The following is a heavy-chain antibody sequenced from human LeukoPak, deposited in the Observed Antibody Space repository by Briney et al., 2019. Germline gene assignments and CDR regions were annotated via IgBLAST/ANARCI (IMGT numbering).Heavy chain of an antibody. Sequence: GGSLRLSCAASGFTVSSNYMNWVRQAPGKGLEWVSVIYSGGTTYYADPVEGRFTISRDNSKNMLYLQMNSLRAEDTAVYYCARAPYYYDDSGYYYDNFYYGMDVWGQGTTVTVSS. D-gene: IGHD3-22*01. CDR3: ARAPYYYDDSGYYYDNFYYGMDV. CDR2: IYSGGTT. J-gene: IGHJ6*02. V-gene: IGHV3-53*01. CDR1: GFTVSSNY.